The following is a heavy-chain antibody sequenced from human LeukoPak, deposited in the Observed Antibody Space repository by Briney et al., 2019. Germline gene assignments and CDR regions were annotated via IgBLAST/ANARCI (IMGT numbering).Heavy chain of an antibody. CDR2: INPSGGNT. Sequence: ASVKVSCKASGYTFTNYYIHWVRQAPGQGLECMGIINPSGGNTNYAQKLQGRVTMTTDTSTSTAYMELRSLRSDDTAVYYCARVSYYDSSGYFDYWGQGTLVTVSS. J-gene: IGHJ4*02. CDR3: ARVSYYDSSGYFDY. CDR1: GYTFTNYY. D-gene: IGHD3-22*01. V-gene: IGHV1-46*01.